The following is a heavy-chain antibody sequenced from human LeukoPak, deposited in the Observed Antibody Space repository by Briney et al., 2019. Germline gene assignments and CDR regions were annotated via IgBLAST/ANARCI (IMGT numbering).Heavy chain of an antibody. J-gene: IGHJ4*02. D-gene: IGHD4-17*01. CDR1: GFTFSSYD. Sequence: GGSLRLSCAASGFTFSSYDMSWVRQAPGKGLEWVSAISGSGGSTYYADSVKGRFTISRDNSKNTLYLQMNSLRAEDTAVYYCASSRVPRPTVTPDWYFDYWGQGTVVTVSS. CDR3: ASSRVPRPTVTPDWYFDY. CDR2: ISGSGGST. V-gene: IGHV3-23*01.